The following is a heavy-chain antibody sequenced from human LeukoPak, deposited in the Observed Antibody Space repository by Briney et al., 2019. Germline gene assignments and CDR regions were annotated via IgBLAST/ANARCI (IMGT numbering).Heavy chain of an antibody. CDR2: INPNSGGT. CDR3: ARGYSSGWYGFDP. V-gene: IGHV1-2*06. D-gene: IGHD6-19*01. J-gene: IGHJ5*02. Sequence: GASVKVSCKASGYTSTGYYMHWVRQAPGQGLEGMGRINPNSGGTNYAQKFLGRVTMTRDTSISTAYMELSRLRSDDTAVYYCARGYSSGWYGFDPWGQGTLVTVSS. CDR1: GYTSTGYY.